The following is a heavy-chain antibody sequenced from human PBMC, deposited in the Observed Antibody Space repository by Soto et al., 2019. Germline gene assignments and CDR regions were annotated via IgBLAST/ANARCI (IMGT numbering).Heavy chain of an antibody. J-gene: IGHJ5*02. Sequence: SETLSLTCTVSGGSISSYYWSWIRQPPGKGLEWIGYIYYSGSTNYNPSLKSRVTISVDTSKNPFSLKLSSVTAADTAVYYCARGDDIAAGPWFDPWGQGTLVTVSS. D-gene: IGHD6-6*01. CDR2: IYYSGST. CDR1: GGSISSYY. V-gene: IGHV4-59*01. CDR3: ARGDDIAAGPWFDP.